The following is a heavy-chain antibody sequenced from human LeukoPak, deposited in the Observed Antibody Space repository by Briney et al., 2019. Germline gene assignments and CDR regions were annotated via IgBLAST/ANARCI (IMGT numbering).Heavy chain of an antibody. CDR2: IWYDGSNK. Sequence: PGRSLRLSCAASGFTFSSYGMHWVRQAPGKGLEGGAVIWYDGSNKYYADSVKGRFTISRDNSKNTLYLQMNSLRAEDTAVYYCARDDLANWGSVCSWYFDYWGQGTLVTVSS. D-gene: IGHD7-27*01. CDR1: GFTFSSYG. CDR3: ARDDLANWGSVCSWYFDY. V-gene: IGHV3-33*01. J-gene: IGHJ4*02.